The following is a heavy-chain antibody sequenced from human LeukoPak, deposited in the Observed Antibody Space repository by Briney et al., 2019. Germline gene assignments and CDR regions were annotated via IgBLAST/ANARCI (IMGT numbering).Heavy chain of an antibody. V-gene: IGHV4-34*01. CDR2: INHSGST. CDR3: ARSQQLPDY. CDR1: GGSFSGYH. J-gene: IGHJ4*02. Sequence: QSSETLSLTCAVYGGSFSGYHWSWIRQPPGKGLEWIGEINHSGSTNYNPSLKSRVTISVDTSKNQFSLKLSSVTAADTAVYYCARSQQLPDYWGQGTLVTVSS. D-gene: IGHD6-13*01.